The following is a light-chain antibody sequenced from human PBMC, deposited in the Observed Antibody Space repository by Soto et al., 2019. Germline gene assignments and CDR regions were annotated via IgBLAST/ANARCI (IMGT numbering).Light chain of an antibody. J-gene: IGKJ1*01. Sequence: DIQMTQSPSTLSVSLGDRVTITCRASQSISSWLAWYQQKKGKAPKLLIYDASSLESGVPSRFSGSGYGTEFNLTISSLQTDDFATYYCQQYNSYSWTFGQGTKVDI. CDR3: QQYNSYSWT. CDR2: DAS. V-gene: IGKV1-5*01. CDR1: QSISSW.